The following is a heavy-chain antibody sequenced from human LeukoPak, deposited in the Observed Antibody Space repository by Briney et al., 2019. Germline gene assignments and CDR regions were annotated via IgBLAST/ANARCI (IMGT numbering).Heavy chain of an antibody. J-gene: IGHJ6*02. CDR3: AREGYYYGMDV. CDR2: IYYSGST. Sequence: SETLSLTCTVSGGSISSYYWSWIRQPPGKGLEWIGYIYYSGSTNYNPSLKSRVTISVDTSKNQFSLKLSSATAADTAVYYCAREGYYYGMDVWGQGTTVTVSS. V-gene: IGHV4-59*01. CDR1: GGSISSYY.